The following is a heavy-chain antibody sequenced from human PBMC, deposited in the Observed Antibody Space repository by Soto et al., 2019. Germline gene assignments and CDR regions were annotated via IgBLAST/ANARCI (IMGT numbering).Heavy chain of an antibody. CDR2: IYWDDDK. CDR3: AHSLYDYVWGTNWFDP. D-gene: IGHD3-16*01. Sequence: QITLKESGPTLVKPTQTLTLTCTFSGFSLSTSGVGVGWIRQPPGKALEWLALIYWDDDKRYSPSLKSRLTITKDTSKTQVVLTMTTMDPVDTATYYCAHSLYDYVWGTNWFDPWGQGTLVTVSS. V-gene: IGHV2-5*02. CDR1: GFSLSTSGVG. J-gene: IGHJ5*02.